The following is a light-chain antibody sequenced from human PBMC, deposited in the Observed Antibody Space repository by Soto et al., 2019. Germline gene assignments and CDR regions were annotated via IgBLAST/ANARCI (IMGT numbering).Light chain of an antibody. CDR2: YAS. J-gene: IGKJ5*01. V-gene: IGKV3-15*01. CDR3: QQYNDWPPIT. Sequence: ELIMTQSPVTLSVSPGERATLSCRASQTVSNNLAWYQQKPGQAPRLLIYYASTRATGIPARFGGSGSVTDFTLTFSSLQSVDFALCDCQQYNDWPPITFGQGTRLEIK. CDR1: QTVSNN.